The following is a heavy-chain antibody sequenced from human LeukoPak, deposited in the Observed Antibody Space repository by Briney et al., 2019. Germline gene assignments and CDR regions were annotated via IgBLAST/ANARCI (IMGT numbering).Heavy chain of an antibody. V-gene: IGHV3-23*01. D-gene: IGHD3-9*01. Sequence: PGGSLRLSCAASGFTFSSYAMSWVRQAPGKGLEWVSAISGSGGSTYYADSVKGRFTISRDNSKNTLYLQMNSLRAEDTAVYYCARERTYYDILTGYYSRGGAFDIWGQGTMVTVSS. CDR3: ARERTYYDILTGYYSRGGAFDI. J-gene: IGHJ3*02. CDR1: GFTFSSYA. CDR2: ISGSGGST.